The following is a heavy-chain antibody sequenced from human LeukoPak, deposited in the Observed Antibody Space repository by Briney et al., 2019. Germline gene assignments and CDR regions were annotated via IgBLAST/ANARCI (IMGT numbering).Heavy chain of an antibody. J-gene: IGHJ4*02. CDR2: IYYSGST. V-gene: IGHV4-61*01. D-gene: IGHD6-19*01. Sequence: PSETLSLTCTVSGGSISSSRYYWSWIRQPPGKGLEWIGYIYYSGSTNYNPSLKSRVTISVDTSKNQFSLKLSSVTAADTAVYYCARAASFGWYFDYWGQGTLVTVSS. CDR3: ARAASFGWYFDY. CDR1: GGSISSSRYY.